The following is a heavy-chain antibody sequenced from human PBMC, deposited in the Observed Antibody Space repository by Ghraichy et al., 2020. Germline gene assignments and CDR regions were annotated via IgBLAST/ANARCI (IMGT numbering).Heavy chain of an antibody. CDR2: ISSSSYI. CDR3: ARGQLSITIFGVVNLYYYYYYMDV. V-gene: IGHV3-21*01. Sequence: GGSLRLSCAASGFTFSSYSMNWVRQAPGKGLEWVSSISSSSYIYYADSVKGRFTISRDNAKNSLYLQMNSLRAEDTAVYYCARGQLSITIFGVVNLYYYYYYMDVWGKGTTVTVSS. J-gene: IGHJ6*03. D-gene: IGHD3-3*01. CDR1: GFTFSSYS.